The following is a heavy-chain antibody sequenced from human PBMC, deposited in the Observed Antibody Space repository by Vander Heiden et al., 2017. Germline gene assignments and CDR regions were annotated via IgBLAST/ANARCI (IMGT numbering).Heavy chain of an antibody. D-gene: IGHD4-17*01. CDR3: ARDSHGDFDY. J-gene: IGHJ4*02. CDR2: ISYDGSTK. V-gene: IGHV3-30-3*01. Sequence: VHLVESGGGLVQPGRSLRLSCAASGFTFSSYALHWVRQAPGKGLEWVAIISYDGSTKYYAESVKGRFTISRDNSKNTLYLQMNSLRSEDTAVYYCARDSHGDFDYWGQGTLVTVSS. CDR1: GFTFSSYA.